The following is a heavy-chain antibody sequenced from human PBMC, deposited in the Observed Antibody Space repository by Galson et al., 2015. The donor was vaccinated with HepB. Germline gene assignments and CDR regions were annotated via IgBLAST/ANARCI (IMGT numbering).Heavy chain of an antibody. CDR3: ARDRAYSAFDS. Sequence: SLRLSCAASESSFRSSWMNWVRQAPGKGLEWVASINEDGSEKFHVDSVRGRFTISRDNAKNSLSLQMNSLRAGDTAVYYCARDRAYSAFDSWGQGTLVSVSS. CDR2: INEDGSEK. V-gene: IGHV3-7*03. D-gene: IGHD4/OR15-4a*01. CDR1: ESSFRSSW. J-gene: IGHJ4*02.